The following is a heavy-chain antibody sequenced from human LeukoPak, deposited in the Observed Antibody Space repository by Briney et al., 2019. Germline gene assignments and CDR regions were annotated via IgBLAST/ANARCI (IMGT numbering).Heavy chain of an antibody. D-gene: IGHD6-13*01. CDR3: ARESTSLSFEY. CDR1: GYTFSRYG. Sequence: ASVKVSCKASGYTFSRYGINWGRQSPGERLECMFWISVYNGNTDYSQRLQGRSTMTADTSASTAFMEFTSLRSDDTAVYFCARESTSLSFEYWGQGTQVTVS. V-gene: IGHV1-18*01. J-gene: IGHJ4*02. CDR2: ISVYNGNT.